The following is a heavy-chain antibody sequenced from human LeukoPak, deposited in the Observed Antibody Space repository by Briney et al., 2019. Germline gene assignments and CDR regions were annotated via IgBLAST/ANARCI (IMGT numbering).Heavy chain of an antibody. Sequence: PGGSLRLSCAASGFTFSNYWMTWVRQAPGRGLEWVANIRQDGSEKYYVDSVKGRFTISRDNAKNTLYLQMNSLRGEDTAVYHCYGGNAEHWGQGTLVTVSS. D-gene: IGHD4-23*01. J-gene: IGHJ1*01. V-gene: IGHV3-7*02. CDR2: IRQDGSEK. CDR3: YGGNAEH. CDR1: GFTFSNYW.